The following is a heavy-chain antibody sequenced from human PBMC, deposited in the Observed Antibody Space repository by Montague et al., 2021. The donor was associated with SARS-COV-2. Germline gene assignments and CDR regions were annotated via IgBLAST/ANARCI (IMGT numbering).Heavy chain of an antibody. CDR1: GLSLSTPNVG. Sequence: PALVKPTQTLTLTCTFSGLSLSTPNVGVGWIRQPPGKALEWVAVXXSSDEKRYSPSLRNRLTITKDTAKNQVVLSLTYVDPVDTATYYCAHLIRYYDIFTGIPFDYWGQGSQVTVSS. D-gene: IGHD3-9*01. V-gene: IGHV2-5*01. CDR3: AHLIRYYDIFTGIPFDY. CDR2: XXSSDEK. J-gene: IGHJ4*02.